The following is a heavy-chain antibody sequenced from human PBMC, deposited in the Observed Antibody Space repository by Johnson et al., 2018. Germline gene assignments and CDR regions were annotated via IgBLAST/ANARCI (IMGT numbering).Heavy chain of an antibody. J-gene: IGHJ1*01. CDR2: IIPIFGTA. CDR3: ARSRGGSGYDMTAEYFQY. CDR1: GGTFSSYA. Sequence: QVQLVQSGAEVKKPGSSVKVSCKASGGTFSSYAISWVRQAPGQGLEWMGGIIPIFGTANYAQKFQGRVTITADESTSTAYMGLSSLRAEDTAVYYCARSRGGSGYDMTAEYFQYWGQGTLVSVSS. D-gene: IGHD3-22*01. V-gene: IGHV1-69*12.